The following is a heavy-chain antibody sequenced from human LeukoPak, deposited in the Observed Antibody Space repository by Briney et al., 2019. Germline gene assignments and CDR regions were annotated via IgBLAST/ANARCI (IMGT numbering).Heavy chain of an antibody. D-gene: IGHD3-10*01. CDR3: ARDVYASGSYWFDY. CDR2: ISSGGGTI. J-gene: IGHJ4*02. CDR1: GFTFSTCG. Sequence: GGSLRLSCAASGFTFSTCGLNWVRQAPGKGLEWLSYISSGGGTIYYADSLKGRFTISRDNAKNSLYLQMNSLRAEDTAMYYCARDVYASGSYWFDYWGQGTLVTVSS. V-gene: IGHV3-48*01.